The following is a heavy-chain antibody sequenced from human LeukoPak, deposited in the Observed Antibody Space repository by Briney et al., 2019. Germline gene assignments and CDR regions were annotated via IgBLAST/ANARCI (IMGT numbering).Heavy chain of an antibody. D-gene: IGHD5-18*01. CDR2: IYYRGDI. CDR1: DGSIRTYY. V-gene: IGHV4-59*01. CDR3: ARGDSYGPVNDY. Sequence: SETLSLTCSVSDGSIRTYYWSWIRQSPGQGLEWIGNIYYRGDINYNPSLKSRVTISVDTSKNQFSLKLSSVTAADTAVYYCARGDSYGPVNDYWGQGTLVTVSS. J-gene: IGHJ4*02.